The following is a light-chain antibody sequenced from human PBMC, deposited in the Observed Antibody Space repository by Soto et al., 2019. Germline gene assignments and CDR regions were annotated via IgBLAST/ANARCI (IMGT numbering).Light chain of an antibody. CDR3: CSYAGSSTFWV. Sequence: QSALTQPASVSGSPGQSITISCTGTSSDVGSYNLVSWYQQHPGKAPKLMIYDVSKRPSGVSHRFSGSKSGNTASLTISGLQAEDEADYYCCSYAGSSTFWVFGGGTKLTVL. V-gene: IGLV2-23*02. J-gene: IGLJ3*02. CDR1: SSDVGSYNL. CDR2: DVS.